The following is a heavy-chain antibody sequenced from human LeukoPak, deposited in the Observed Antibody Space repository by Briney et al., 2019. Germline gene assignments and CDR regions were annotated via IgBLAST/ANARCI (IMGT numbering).Heavy chain of an antibody. V-gene: IGHV1-24*01. D-gene: IGHD2-2*01. CDR3: ATTDIVVVPAAHNQYYYYMDV. J-gene: IGHJ6*03. CDR1: GYTLTELS. CDR2: FDPEDGET. Sequence: ASVKVSCKVSGYTLTELSIHWVRQAPGKGLEWMGGFDPEDGETIYAQKFQGRVTMTEDTSTDTAYMELSSLRSEDTAVYYCATTDIVVVPAAHNQYYYYMDVWGKGTTVTVSS.